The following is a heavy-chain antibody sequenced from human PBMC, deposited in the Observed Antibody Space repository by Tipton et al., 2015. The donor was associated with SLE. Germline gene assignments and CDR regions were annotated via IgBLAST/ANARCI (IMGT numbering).Heavy chain of an antibody. V-gene: IGHV4-59*01. CDR2: IYYSGST. CDR1: GGSISSYY. Sequence: TQSLTCTVSGGSISSYYWSWIRQPPGKGLEWIGYIYYSGSTNYNPSLKSRVTISVDTSKNQFSLKLSSVTAADTAVYYCARWAGPTVNFDYWGQGTLVTVSS. J-gene: IGHJ4*02. CDR3: ARWAGPTVNFDY. D-gene: IGHD4-11*01.